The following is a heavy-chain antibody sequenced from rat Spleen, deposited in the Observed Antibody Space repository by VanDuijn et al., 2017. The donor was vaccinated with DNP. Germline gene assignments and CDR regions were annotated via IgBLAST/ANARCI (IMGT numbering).Heavy chain of an antibody. V-gene: IGHV3-1*01. CDR3: VRWVRALDY. J-gene: IGHJ2*01. D-gene: IGHD4-1*01. CDR1: GYSITSTY. CDR2: IGYSGST. Sequence: VQLQESGPGLVKPSQSLPLTCSVTGYSITSTYWGWIRKFPGNKMEWIGHIGYSGSTTYNPSLKSRISITRDTSKNQFFLQLNSVITEDTATYYCVRWVRALDYWGQGVMVTVSS.